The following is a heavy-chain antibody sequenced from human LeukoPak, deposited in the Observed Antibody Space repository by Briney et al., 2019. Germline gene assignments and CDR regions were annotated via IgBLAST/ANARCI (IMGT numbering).Heavy chain of an antibody. J-gene: IGHJ1*01. CDR3: AKVLYSSGWYLGYFQH. CDR1: GFTFSSYA. CDR2: ISGSGGST. V-gene: IGHV3-23*01. Sequence: PGGSLRLSCAASGFTFSSYAMSWVRQAPGKGLEWVSAISGSGGSTYYADSVKGRFTISRDNSKNTLYLQMNSLRAEDTAVYYCAKVLYSSGWYLGYFQHWGQGTLVTVSS. D-gene: IGHD6-19*01.